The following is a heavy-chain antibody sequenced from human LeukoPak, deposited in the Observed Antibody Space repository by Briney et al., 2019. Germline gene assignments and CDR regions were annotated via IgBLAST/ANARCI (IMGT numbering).Heavy chain of an antibody. V-gene: IGHV3-23*01. CDR3: AKSDYYDSSGHPSSFEY. CDR2: VSGSGGTT. J-gene: IGHJ4*02. D-gene: IGHD3-22*01. CDR1: GFPFSSYA. Sequence: GGSLRLSCAASGFPFSSYAMSWVRQAPGRALEWVSAVSGSGGTTFYADSVKGRFAISRDNSKNTLYLQMNSLRAEDTAVYYCAKSDYYDSSGHPSSFEYWGQGTLVTVSS.